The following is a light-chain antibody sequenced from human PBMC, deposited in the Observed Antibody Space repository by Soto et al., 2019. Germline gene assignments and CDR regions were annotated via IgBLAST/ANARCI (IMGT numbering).Light chain of an antibody. CDR2: DDD. CDR1: NIGSKI. Sequence: SYDLTQPPSVSVAPGQSARLTCGGDNIGSKIVHWYQQRPGQAPVLVVYDDDDRPSGIPERFSGSNSGSTATLTISRVEAGDEADYYCQVWAGSSARVFGGGTQLTVL. J-gene: IGLJ2*01. V-gene: IGLV3-21*02. CDR3: QVWAGSSARV.